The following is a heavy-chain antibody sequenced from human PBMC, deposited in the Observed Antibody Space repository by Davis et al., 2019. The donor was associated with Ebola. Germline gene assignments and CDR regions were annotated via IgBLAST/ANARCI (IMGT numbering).Heavy chain of an antibody. CDR3: ARERLIVVVVAATGDYYYGMDV. J-gene: IGHJ6*04. V-gene: IGHV1-46*01. CDR1: GYTFTSYY. Sequence: ASVKVSCKASGYTFTSYYMHWVRQAPGQGLEWMGIINPSGGSTSYAQKFQGRVTMTRDTSTSTVYMELSSLRSEGTAVYYCARERLIVVVVAATGDYYYGMDVWGKGTTVTVSS. D-gene: IGHD2-15*01. CDR2: INPSGGST.